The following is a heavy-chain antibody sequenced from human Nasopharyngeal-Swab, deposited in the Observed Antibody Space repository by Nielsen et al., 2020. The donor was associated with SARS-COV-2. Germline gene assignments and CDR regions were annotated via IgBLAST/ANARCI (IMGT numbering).Heavy chain of an antibody. CDR2: MNPNSGNT. CDR3: ARDLEDIVVVPAAMWGVDYYYYGMDV. Sequence: ASVKVSCKASGYTFTSYDINWVRQATGQGLEWMGWMNPNSGNTGYAQKFQGRVTMTRNTSISTAYMELSSLRSDDTAVYYCARDLEDIVVVPAAMWGVDYYYYGMDVWGQGTTVTVSS. CDR1: GYTFTSYD. J-gene: IGHJ6*02. D-gene: IGHD2-2*01. V-gene: IGHV1-8*01.